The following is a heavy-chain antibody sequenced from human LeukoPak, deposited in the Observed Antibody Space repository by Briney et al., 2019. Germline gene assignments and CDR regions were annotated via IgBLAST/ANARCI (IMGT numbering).Heavy chain of an antibody. CDR1: GGSISNSNYH. V-gene: IGHV4-39*01. CDR2: IYNSGST. D-gene: IGHD6-6*01. J-gene: IGHJ4*02. Sequence: PSETLSLTCTVSGGSISNSNYHWGWIRQPPGKGLEWIGNIYNSGSTYCNPSLKSRVTISVDTSKNQFSLKLSSVTAADTAVYYCARRLSSSSLAYYFDYWGQGTLVTVSS. CDR3: ARRLSSSSLAYYFDY.